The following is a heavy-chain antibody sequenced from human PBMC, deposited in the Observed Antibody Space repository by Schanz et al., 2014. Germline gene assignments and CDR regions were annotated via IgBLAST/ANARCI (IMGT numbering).Heavy chain of an antibody. CDR2: ISGNGGEK. Sequence: QVQLVESGGGVVQPGRSLRLSCAASGFSFSTYAMHWVRQAPGKGLRCVAVISGNGGEKYYADSVKGRFTISRDNSENTLFLEMNSLRLEDTAVYYCATWSGTRLFHNWGQGTLVTVSS. V-gene: IGHV3-30*04. J-gene: IGHJ4*02. CDR3: ATWSGTRLFHN. CDR1: GFSFSTYA. D-gene: IGHD1-7*01.